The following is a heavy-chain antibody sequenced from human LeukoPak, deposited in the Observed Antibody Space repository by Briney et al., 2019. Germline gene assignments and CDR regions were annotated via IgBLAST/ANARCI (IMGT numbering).Heavy chain of an antibody. Sequence: GGSLRLSCAASGFTFSDYYMSWIRQAPGKGLEWVAVISYDGSNKRYADSVKGRFTISRDNSKNTLYLQMNSLRTEDTAVYYCARVTRLLWFGEYDYWGQGTLVTVSS. CDR3: ARVTRLLWFGEYDY. V-gene: IGHV3-30-3*01. J-gene: IGHJ4*02. CDR1: GFTFSDYY. CDR2: ISYDGSNK. D-gene: IGHD3-10*01.